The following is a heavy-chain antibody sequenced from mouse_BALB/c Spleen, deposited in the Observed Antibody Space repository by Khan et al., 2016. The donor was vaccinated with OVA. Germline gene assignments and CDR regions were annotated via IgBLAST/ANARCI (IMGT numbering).Heavy chain of an antibody. CDR1: GYTFTNYG. CDR3: ARRGLTAPWFAF. V-gene: IGHV9-3-1*01. D-gene: IGHD2-13*01. Sequence: QIQLVQSGPELKKPGETVKISCKASGYTFTNYGMNWVKQAPGKGLKWMGWINTYTGEPTYADDFKGRFAFSLENSASTAYLQSNNLIDEDTAIYFCARRGLTAPWFAFWGQGTLVTVSA. J-gene: IGHJ3*01. CDR2: INTYTGEP.